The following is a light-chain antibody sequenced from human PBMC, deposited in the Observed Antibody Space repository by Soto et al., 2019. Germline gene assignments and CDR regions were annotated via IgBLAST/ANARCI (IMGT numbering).Light chain of an antibody. CDR3: QQYGSSPLIS. CDR1: QSVGSD. Sequence: EIVMTQSPATLSVSPGERATLSCRASQSVGSDLAWYQQKPGQAPRLLIYAASSRATDIPDRFSGSGSGTDFTLTISGLEPEDFAVYYCQQYGSSPLISFGQGTRLEIK. V-gene: IGKV3-20*01. J-gene: IGKJ5*01. CDR2: AAS.